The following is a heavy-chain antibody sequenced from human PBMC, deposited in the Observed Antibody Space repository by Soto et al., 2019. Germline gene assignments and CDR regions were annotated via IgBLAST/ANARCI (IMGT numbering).Heavy chain of an antibody. D-gene: IGHD3-9*01. CDR2: ISGSSGST. CDR1: GFTFSSYA. Sequence: GGSLRLSCAASGFTFSSYAMSWVRQPPGSGLEWVSAISGSSGSTYYAYSVKGRFTISRDNSKNTLFLQMSSLRAADTAVYYFSKEQESTYYHTLTGHSAWRPADYYYYYGPEVVGPGTTVTVSS. CDR3: SKEQESTYYHTLTGHSAWRPADYYYYYGPEV. V-gene: IGHV3-23*01. J-gene: IGHJ6*02.